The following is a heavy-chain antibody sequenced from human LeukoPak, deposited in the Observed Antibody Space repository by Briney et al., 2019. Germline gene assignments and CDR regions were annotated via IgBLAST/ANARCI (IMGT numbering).Heavy chain of an antibody. V-gene: IGHV3-30*04. Sequence: GGSLRLSCAASGFTFSSYAMHWVRQAPGEGLEWVAVISYDGSNKYYADSVKGRFTISRDNSKNTLYLQMNSLRAEDTAVYYCARTERFLEWLSPLYYYYGMDVWGQGTTVTVSS. D-gene: IGHD3-3*01. CDR3: ARTERFLEWLSPLYYYYGMDV. CDR1: GFTFSSYA. J-gene: IGHJ6*02. CDR2: ISYDGSNK.